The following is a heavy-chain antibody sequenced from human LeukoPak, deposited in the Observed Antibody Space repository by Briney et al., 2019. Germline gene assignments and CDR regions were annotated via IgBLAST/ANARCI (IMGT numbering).Heavy chain of an antibody. J-gene: IGHJ5*02. CDR3: ARGHNSITSFGEIIRSRTRWFDP. Sequence: SETLSLTCAVYGGSFSGYYWSWIRQPPGKGLEWIGEINHSGSTNYNPSLKSRVTISVDTSKNQFSLKLRSVTAADTAVYYCARGHNSITSFGEIIRSRTRWFDPWGQGTLVTVSS. CDR2: INHSGST. CDR1: GGSFSGYY. D-gene: IGHD3-3*01. V-gene: IGHV4-34*01.